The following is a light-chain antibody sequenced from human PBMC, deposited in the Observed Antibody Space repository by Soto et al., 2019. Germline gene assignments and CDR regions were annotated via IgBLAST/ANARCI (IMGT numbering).Light chain of an antibody. CDR2: LGS. V-gene: IGKV2-28*01. Sequence: ETVMTQSPLARPATPGEPASISCISSQILLHSNGYNYLDWYLQKPGQSPQLLIYLGSNRASGVPDRFSGSGSGTDFTLNISRVEAEDVGVYYCLQALQTPACGQGTKVDIK. CDR3: LQALQTPA. CDR1: QILLHSNGYNY. J-gene: IGKJ1*01.